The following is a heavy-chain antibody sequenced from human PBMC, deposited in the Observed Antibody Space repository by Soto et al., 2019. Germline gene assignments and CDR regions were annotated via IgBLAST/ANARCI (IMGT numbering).Heavy chain of an antibody. Sequence: EVQLVESGGGLVQPGRFLRLSCAASGFTFDDYAMHWVRQAPGKGLEWVSGISWNSGSIGYADSVKGRFTISRDNAKNSLYLQMNSLRAEDTALYYCAKDSYYYYGSGSYIQHWGQGTLVTVSS. V-gene: IGHV3-9*01. CDR1: GFTFDDYA. CDR3: AKDSYYYYGSGSYIQH. D-gene: IGHD3-10*01. J-gene: IGHJ1*01. CDR2: ISWNSGSI.